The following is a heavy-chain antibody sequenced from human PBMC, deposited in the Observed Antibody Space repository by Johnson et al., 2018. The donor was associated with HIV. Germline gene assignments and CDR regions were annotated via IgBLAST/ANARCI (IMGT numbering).Heavy chain of an antibody. CDR2: IVISGDST. Sequence: VQLVESGGGLVQPGGSLRLSCAASGFTFSSYAMSWVRQAPGKGLEWVSRIVISGDSTYYADSVKGRFTISRDNSKNTLYLQMNSLRAEDTAVFYCAKGDGYNYAFGIWGQGTMVTVSS. D-gene: IGHD5-24*01. V-gene: IGHV3-23*04. J-gene: IGHJ3*02. CDR1: GFTFSSYA. CDR3: AKGDGYNYAFGI.